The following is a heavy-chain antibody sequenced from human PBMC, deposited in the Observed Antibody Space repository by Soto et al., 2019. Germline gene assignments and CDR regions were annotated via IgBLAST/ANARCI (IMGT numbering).Heavy chain of an antibody. CDR3: AKDLIXXXGYEDPDY. CDR1: GFNFGYYA. J-gene: IGHJ4*02. Sequence: GGSLRLSCAASGFNFGYYAMFWFRQAPGKGLEWVSTIYAAGGSKYYAGSVKGRFTISRDNSRDTLFLQMYSLRVEDTAMYFCAKDLIXXXGYEDPDYWGQGTLVTAPQ. CDR2: IYAAGGSK. D-gene: IGHD5-12*01. V-gene: IGHV3-23*01.